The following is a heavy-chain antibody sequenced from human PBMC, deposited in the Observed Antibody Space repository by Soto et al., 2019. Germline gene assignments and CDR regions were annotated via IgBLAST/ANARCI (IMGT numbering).Heavy chain of an antibody. CDR2: IWYDGSNK. V-gene: IGHV3-33*01. Sequence: GGSLRLSCAASGFTFSSYGMHWVRQAPGKGLEWVAVIWYDGSNKYYADSVKGRFTISRDNSKNTLYLQMNSLRAEDTAVYYCARDQSDIVVVTATTHGPFDPWGQGTLVTVSS. J-gene: IGHJ5*02. CDR1: GFTFSSYG. CDR3: ARDQSDIVVVTATTHGPFDP. D-gene: IGHD2-21*02.